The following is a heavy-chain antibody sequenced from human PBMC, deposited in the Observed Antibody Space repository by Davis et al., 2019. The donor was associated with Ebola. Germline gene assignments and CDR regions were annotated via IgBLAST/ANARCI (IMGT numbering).Heavy chain of an antibody. CDR2: ISSTGGNI. CDR3: ARGAYGDYIVKAFDI. V-gene: IGHV3-64*04. Sequence: GGSLTLSCSASGFTSSSYAMYWVRQAPGKGLEYVSSISSTGGNIYYADSVKGRFTISRDNSKNTLYLQMNSLRAEDTAIYYCARGAYGDYIVKAFDIWGQGTKVTVSS. CDR1: GFTSSSYA. D-gene: IGHD4-17*01. J-gene: IGHJ3*02.